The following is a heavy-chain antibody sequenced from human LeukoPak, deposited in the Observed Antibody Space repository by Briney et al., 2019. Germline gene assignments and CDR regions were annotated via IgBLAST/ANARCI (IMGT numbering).Heavy chain of an antibody. CDR2: IRYDGSNK. D-gene: IGHD6-6*01. J-gene: IGHJ3*02. Sequence: GGSLRLSCAASGFTFSSYGMHWVRQAPGKGLEWVAFIRYDGSNKYYADSVKGRFTISRDNSKNTLYLQMNSLRAEDTAVYYCAKDKSIAAREGAFDIWGQGTMDTVSS. CDR1: GFTFSSYG. V-gene: IGHV3-30*02. CDR3: AKDKSIAAREGAFDI.